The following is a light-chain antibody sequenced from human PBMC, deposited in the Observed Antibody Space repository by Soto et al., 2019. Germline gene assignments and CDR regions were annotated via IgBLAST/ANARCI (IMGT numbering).Light chain of an antibody. Sequence: QSVLTQPPSVSGAPGQRVTISCTGGSSSIGAGYDVHWYQQLPETAPKLLIYGNSNRPSEVPDRFSVSKSGTSASLAITGRGDEEDSAYSCPACDSILSAHVFVTGTK. J-gene: IGLJ1*01. V-gene: IGLV1-40*01. CDR3: PACDSILSAHV. CDR2: GNS. CDR1: SSSIGAGYD.